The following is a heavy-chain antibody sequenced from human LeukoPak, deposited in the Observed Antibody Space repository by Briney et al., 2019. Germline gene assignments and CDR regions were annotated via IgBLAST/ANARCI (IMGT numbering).Heavy chain of an antibody. V-gene: IGHV4-34*01. J-gene: IGHJ4*02. CDR1: GGSFSGYY. D-gene: IGHD6-19*01. CDR3: ARGAGGAVAGSYFDC. Sequence: SETLSLTCAVYGGSFSGYYWSWIRQPPGKGLEWIGEINHSGSTNYNPSLKSRVTISVDTSKNQFSLKLSSVTAADTAVYFCARGAGGAVAGSYFDCWGQGTLVTVSS. CDR2: INHSGST.